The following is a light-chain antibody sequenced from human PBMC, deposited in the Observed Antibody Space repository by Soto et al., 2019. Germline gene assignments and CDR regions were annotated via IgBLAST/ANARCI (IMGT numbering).Light chain of an antibody. CDR3: SSYTSSSVV. Sequence: QSALTQPASVSGSPGRSITISCTGTRSDVGGYNYVSWYQQHPGKAPKLMIYDVSNRPSGVSNRFSGSKSGNTASLTISGLQAEDEADYYCSSYTSSSVVFGGGTKLTVL. CDR2: DVS. V-gene: IGLV2-14*01. CDR1: RSDVGGYNY. J-gene: IGLJ2*01.